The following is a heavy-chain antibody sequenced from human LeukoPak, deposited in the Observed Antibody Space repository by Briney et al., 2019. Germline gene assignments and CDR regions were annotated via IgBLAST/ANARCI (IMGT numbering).Heavy chain of an antibody. D-gene: IGHD3-22*01. Sequence: GGSLRLSCAASGFTFDRFTMHWVRQTPGKGLEWVSLINRRGHTFYADSVKGRFTISRDNSRNSVFLQMNSLRPEDTAVYYCARDPRGTTGYNNSGRDSFDYCGQGTLVTVSS. J-gene: IGHJ4*02. V-gene: IGHV3-43*01. CDR1: GFTFDRFT. CDR3: ARDPRGTTGYNNSGRDSFDY. CDR2: INRRGHT.